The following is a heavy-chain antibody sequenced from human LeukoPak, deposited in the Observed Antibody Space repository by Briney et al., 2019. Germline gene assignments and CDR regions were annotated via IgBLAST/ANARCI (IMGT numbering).Heavy chain of an antibody. CDR3: AGGSGWLIDY. J-gene: IGHJ4*02. Sequence: GGSLRLSCAASGFTFSSFWMNWVRHTPGKGLEWVANIEGDGSEKNYMDSVKGRFTISRDNAKKSLHLQMDSLRAEDTGVYYCAGGSGWLIDYWGQGTLVTVSS. CDR2: IEGDGSEK. D-gene: IGHD6-19*01. V-gene: IGHV3-7*03. CDR1: GFTFSSFW.